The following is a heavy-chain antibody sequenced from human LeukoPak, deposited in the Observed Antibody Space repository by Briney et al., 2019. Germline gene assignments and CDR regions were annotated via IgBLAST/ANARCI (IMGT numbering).Heavy chain of an antibody. CDR1: GYTFTGYY. CDR2: INPNSGGT. V-gene: IGHV1-2*02. J-gene: IGHJ4*02. D-gene: IGHD3-10*01. CDR3: ARAKYYGSGTLLDY. Sequence: ASVKVSCKASGYTFTGYYMHWVRQAPGQGLEWMGWINPNSGGTNYAQKFQGRVTMTRDTSISTAYMELSRLRSDDTAVYYCARAKYYGSGTLLDYWGQGTLVAVSS.